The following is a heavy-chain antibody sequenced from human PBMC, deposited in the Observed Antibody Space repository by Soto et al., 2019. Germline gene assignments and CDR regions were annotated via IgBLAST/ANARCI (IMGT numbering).Heavy chain of an antibody. CDR2: ISAYNGNT. J-gene: IGHJ4*02. Sequence: QVQLVQSGTEVKKPGASVKVTCKDSGYTFTSYGISWVRQAPGQGLEWMGWISAYNGNTNYAQKLKGRVTMTTDTSTSTAYMELRSLRADETAVYYCAGLTVIAVAGTSFDYWGQETVVTVSS. CDR1: GYTFTSYG. D-gene: IGHD6-19*01. V-gene: IGHV1-18*01. CDR3: AGLTVIAVAGTSFDY.